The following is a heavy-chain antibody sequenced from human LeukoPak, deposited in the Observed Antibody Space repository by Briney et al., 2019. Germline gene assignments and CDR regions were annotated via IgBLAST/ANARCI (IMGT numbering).Heavy chain of an antibody. J-gene: IGHJ4*02. CDR2: ISWNGGSI. Sequence: PGRSLRLSCAASGFTFADHAMHSARHAPGKGLEWVSGISWNGGSIAYADSVKGRFTISRDNAENSVYLQMNSLRAEDTAVYYCAREGEWLRAPFDYWGQGTLVTVSS. CDR1: GFTFADHA. D-gene: IGHD5-12*01. CDR3: AREGEWLRAPFDY. V-gene: IGHV3-9*01.